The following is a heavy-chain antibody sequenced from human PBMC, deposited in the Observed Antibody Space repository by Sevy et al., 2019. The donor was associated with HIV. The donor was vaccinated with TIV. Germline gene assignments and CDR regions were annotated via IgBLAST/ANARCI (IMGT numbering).Heavy chain of an antibody. CDR1: GFTFSDYG. D-gene: IGHD1-7*01. CDR2: ISGLSNYI. CDR3: ARGENWNYAEY. Sequence: GGSLRLSCEASGFTFSDYGMHWVRQAPGKGLEWVSYISGLSNYIYYADSLKGRFTISRDNAKDSVYLQMNSLRVEDTAVYYCARGENWNYAEYWGQGILVTVSS. V-gene: IGHV3-21*01. J-gene: IGHJ4*02.